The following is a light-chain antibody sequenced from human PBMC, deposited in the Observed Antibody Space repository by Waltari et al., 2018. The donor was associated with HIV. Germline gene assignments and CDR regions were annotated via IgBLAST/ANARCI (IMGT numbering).Light chain of an antibody. CDR3: QQRTNLPPYT. J-gene: IGKJ2*01. Sequence: EIVLTQSPATLSLSPGDRATLSCRASQGVSTYLAWYQHEPGQAPRLLIYNASHRATGIPARFSGSGSGTDFTLTISTLEPEDFAVYYCQQRTNLPPYTFGQGTKLEIK. CDR2: NAS. CDR1: QGVSTY. V-gene: IGKV3-11*01.